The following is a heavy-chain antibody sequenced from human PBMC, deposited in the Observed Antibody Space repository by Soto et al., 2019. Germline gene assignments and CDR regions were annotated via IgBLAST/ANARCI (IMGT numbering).Heavy chain of an antibody. CDR2: MFASGSS. CDR3: AREGFDHRPDY. Sequence: QVQLQESGPGLVKPSENLSLTCAVSGDSISSPNWWSWYRQPPGKGLELIGEMFASGSSNYNPSLNGRVTISLDTSKNHFSLKLTSLAAADTAIYYCAREGFDHRPDYWGQGIPVTVSS. V-gene: IGHV4-4*02. J-gene: IGHJ4*02. CDR1: GDSISSPNW.